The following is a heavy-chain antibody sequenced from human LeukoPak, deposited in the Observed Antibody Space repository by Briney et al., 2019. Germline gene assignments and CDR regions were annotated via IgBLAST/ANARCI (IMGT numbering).Heavy chain of an antibody. CDR2: IHPNSGGA. J-gene: IGHJ5*02. D-gene: IGHD2-2*01. CDR1: GYSFIGYY. CDR3: AREWGIVVRPAANWFDP. Sequence: GASVKVSCKASGYSFIGYYIHWVRQAPGQGLEWMGWIHPNSGGANYAQKFRGRVTLTRDTSISTAYMELSSLRSDDTAVYYCAREWGIVVRPAANWFDPWGQGTLVTVSS. V-gene: IGHV1-2*02.